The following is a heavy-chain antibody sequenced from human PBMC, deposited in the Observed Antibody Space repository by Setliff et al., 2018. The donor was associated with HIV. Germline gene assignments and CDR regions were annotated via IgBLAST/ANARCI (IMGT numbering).Heavy chain of an antibody. Sequence: LTCSVSGYSISNGYYWGWFRQSPGKGLEWIATIYQTGSIYYNPSLQNRVTLLLDMSKNQFSLKLSSATAADTAVYYCARQAWHSGRNGYFVDYWGQGMLVTVSS. D-gene: IGHD3-22*01. CDR3: ARQAWHSGRNGYFVDY. J-gene: IGHJ4*02. CDR2: IYQTGSI. CDR1: GYSISNGYY. V-gene: IGHV4-38-2*02.